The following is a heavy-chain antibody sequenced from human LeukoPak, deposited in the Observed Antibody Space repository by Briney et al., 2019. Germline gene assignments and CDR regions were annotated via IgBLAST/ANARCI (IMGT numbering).Heavy chain of an antibody. Sequence: GGSLRLSCAASGFIFSSYSMNWVRQAPGKGLEWVSYISSSSSTIYYADSVKGRFTISRDSAKNSLYLQMNSLRAEDTAVYYRARDGHGGYHFDHWGQGTLVTVSS. CDR3: ARDGHGGYHFDH. CDR1: GFIFSSYS. J-gene: IGHJ4*02. CDR2: ISSSSSTI. D-gene: IGHD5-12*01. V-gene: IGHV3-48*01.